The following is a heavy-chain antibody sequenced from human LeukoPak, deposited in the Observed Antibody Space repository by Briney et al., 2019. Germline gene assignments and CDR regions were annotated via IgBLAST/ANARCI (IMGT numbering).Heavy chain of an antibody. CDR1: GGSFSGYY. D-gene: IGHD6-19*01. Sequence: SSETLSLTCAVYGGSFSGYYWSWIRQPPGKGLEWIGSIYYSGSTYYNPSLKSRVTISVDTSKNQFSLKLSSVTAADTAVYYCARRSAYNWFDPWGQGTLVTVSS. CDR3: ARRSAYNWFDP. V-gene: IGHV4-34*01. J-gene: IGHJ5*02. CDR2: IYYSGST.